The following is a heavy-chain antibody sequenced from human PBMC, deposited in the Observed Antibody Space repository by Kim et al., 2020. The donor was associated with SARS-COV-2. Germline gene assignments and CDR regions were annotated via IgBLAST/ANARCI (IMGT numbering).Heavy chain of an antibody. CDR3: ASLGVWFGAWGMDG. Sequence: GGSLRLSCAASGFTFSSYWMSWVRQAPGKGLEWVANIKQDGSEKYSVDSVKGRFTISRDNAKNSLYLQMNSLRADDTAVYYCASLGVWFGAWGMDGWGQGTTVTVSS. CDR1: GFTFSSYW. V-gene: IGHV3-7*03. J-gene: IGHJ6*02. D-gene: IGHD3-10*01. CDR2: IKQDGSEK.